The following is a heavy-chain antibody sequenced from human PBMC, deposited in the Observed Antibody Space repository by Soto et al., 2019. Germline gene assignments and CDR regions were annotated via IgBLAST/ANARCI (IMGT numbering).Heavy chain of an antibody. J-gene: IGHJ6*02. CDR3: ARGGGWGGSYYYYYYGMDV. Sequence: PSETLSLTCAVDGGSFSGYYWSWIRPPTGKGLEWIGEINHSGSTNYNPSLKSRVTISVDTSKNQFSLKLSSVTAADTAVYYCARGGGWGGSYYYYYYGMDVWGQGTTVTVSS. V-gene: IGHV4-34*01. CDR2: INHSGST. CDR1: GGSFSGYY. D-gene: IGHD1-26*01.